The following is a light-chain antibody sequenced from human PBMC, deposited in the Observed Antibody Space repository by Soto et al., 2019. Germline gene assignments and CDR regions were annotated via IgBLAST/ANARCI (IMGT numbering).Light chain of an antibody. J-gene: IGKJ1*01. CDR1: QSVLSSSNNKNY. CDR3: QQYYSTPPT. CDR2: WAS. V-gene: IGKV4-1*01. Sequence: DIVMTQSPDSLAVSLGERATINCKSSQSVLSSSNNKNYLAWYQQKPGQPPKLLIYWASTRESGVPDRFSGSGSGTDFTLTISSLQAEDVEVYYCQQYYSTPPTFGKGNKVEIK.